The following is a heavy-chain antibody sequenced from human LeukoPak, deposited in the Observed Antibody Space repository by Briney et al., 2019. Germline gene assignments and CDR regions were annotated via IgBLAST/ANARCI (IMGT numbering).Heavy chain of an antibody. CDR2: INPNSGGT. Sequence: ASVKVSCKASGYTFTGYYMHWVRQAPGQGLEWMGWINPNSGGTNYAQKFQGRVTISADKSISTAYLQWSSLKASDTAMYYCARHGSYSNYAPFDYWGQGTLVTVSS. D-gene: IGHD4-11*01. CDR3: ARHGSYSNYAPFDY. J-gene: IGHJ4*02. V-gene: IGHV1-2*02. CDR1: GYTFTGYY.